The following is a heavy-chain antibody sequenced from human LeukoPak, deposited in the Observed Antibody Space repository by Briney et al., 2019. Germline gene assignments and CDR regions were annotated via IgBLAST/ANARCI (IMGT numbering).Heavy chain of an antibody. V-gene: IGHV1-69*04. CDR1: GGPFSNSA. J-gene: IGHJ4*02. CDR3: ARELGASYDSSGYYKYYFDY. Sequence: SVKVSCKASGGPFSNSAISWVRQAPGQGLECMGRIIPISGLANYAQKLRGRVTFTADTSTTTAYMELYSLRSDDTAVYYCARELGASYDSSGYYKYYFDYWGQGTLVTVSS. CDR2: IIPISGLA. D-gene: IGHD3-22*01.